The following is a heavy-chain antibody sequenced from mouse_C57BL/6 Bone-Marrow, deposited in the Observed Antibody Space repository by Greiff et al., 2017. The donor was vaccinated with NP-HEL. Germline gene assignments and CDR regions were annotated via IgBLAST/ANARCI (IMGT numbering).Heavy chain of an antibody. CDR1: GFSLTSYG. V-gene: IGHV2-2*01. CDR2: IWSGGST. J-gene: IGHJ3*01. D-gene: IGHD2-4*01. Sequence: QVQLQQSGPGLVQPSQSLSITCTVSGFSLTSYGVHWVRQSPGKGLEWLGVIWSGGSTDYNAAFISRLSISKANSKSQVFFKMNSLQADDTAIYYCARNGDYDDASAYWGQGTLVTVSA. CDR3: ARNGDYDDASAY.